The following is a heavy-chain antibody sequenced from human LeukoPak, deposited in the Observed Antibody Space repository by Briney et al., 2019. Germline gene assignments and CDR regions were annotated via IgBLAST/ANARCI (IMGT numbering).Heavy chain of an antibody. V-gene: IGHV1-46*01. D-gene: IGHD3-9*01. CDR1: GYTFTSYY. J-gene: IGHJ4*02. CDR3: ARAPLDYDILTGYLDY. Sequence: GASVKVSCKASGYTFTSYYIHWVRQAPGQGLEWMGIINPSGGSTSYAQKFQGRVTMTRDTSTSTVYMELSSLRSEDTAVYYCARAPLDYDILTGYLDYRGQGTLVTVSS. CDR2: INPSGGST.